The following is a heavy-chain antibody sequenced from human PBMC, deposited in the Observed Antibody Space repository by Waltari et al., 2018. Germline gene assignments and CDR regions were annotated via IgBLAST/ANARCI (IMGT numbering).Heavy chain of an antibody. V-gene: IGHV3-74*01. CDR3: ARDSRSRGWFDP. J-gene: IGHJ5*02. CDR1: GFTFSSYW. D-gene: IGHD2-2*01. CDR2: INSDGSST. Sequence: EVQLVESGGGLVQPGGSLRLSCAASGFTFSSYWMHWVRQAPGKGLVWVARINSDGSSTSYADSVKGRFTISRDNAKNTLYLQMNSLRAEDTAVYYCARDSRSRGWFDPWGQGTLVTVSS.